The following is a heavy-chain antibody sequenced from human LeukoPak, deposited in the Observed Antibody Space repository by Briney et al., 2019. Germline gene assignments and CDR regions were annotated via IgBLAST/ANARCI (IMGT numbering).Heavy chain of an antibody. CDR3: AREFRKGWDWFDP. CDR2: IHAGGSA. J-gene: IGHJ5*02. D-gene: IGHD1-26*01. V-gene: IGHV4-61*02. Sequence: PSQTLSHTCTVSGGSIRSGSYYWSWIRQPAGKGLEWIGRIHAGGSANYNPSLKSRVTISADTSKNQFSLKLSSVTAADTAVYYCAREFRKGWDWFDPWGQGTLVTVSS. CDR1: GGSIRSGSYY.